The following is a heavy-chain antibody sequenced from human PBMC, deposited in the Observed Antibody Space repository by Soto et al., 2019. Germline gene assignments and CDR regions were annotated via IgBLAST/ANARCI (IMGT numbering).Heavy chain of an antibody. CDR1: GGSINSGDYY. J-gene: IGHJ3*02. D-gene: IGHD2-15*01. Sequence: LSLTCTASGGSINSGDYYWSWIRQPPGKGLEWISSISSSSSYIYYADSVKGRFTISRDNAKNSLYLQMKSLRAEDTAVYYCARRGYWGGGTCYSARGDAFDIWGQGTMVTVSS. V-gene: IGHV3-11*03. CDR2: ISSSSSYI. CDR3: ARRGYWGGGTCYSARGDAFDI.